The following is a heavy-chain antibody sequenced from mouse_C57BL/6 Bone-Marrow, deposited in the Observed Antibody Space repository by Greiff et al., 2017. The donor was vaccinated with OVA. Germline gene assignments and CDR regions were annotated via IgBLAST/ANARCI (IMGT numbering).Heavy chain of an antibody. CDR3: ASTTAQASAWFAY. D-gene: IGHD3-2*02. CDR2: IYPGSGNT. Sequence: VQLQQSGAELVRPGASVKLSCKASGYTFTDYYINWVKQRPGQGLEWIARIYPGSGNTYYNEKFKGKATLTADKPSSTAYMQLSSLTSEDSSVYFCASTTAQASAWFAYWGKGTLVTVSA. CDR1: GYTFTDYY. J-gene: IGHJ3*01. V-gene: IGHV1-76*01.